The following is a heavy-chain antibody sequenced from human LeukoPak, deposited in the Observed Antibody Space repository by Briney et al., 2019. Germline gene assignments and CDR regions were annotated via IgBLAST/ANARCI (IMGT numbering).Heavy chain of an antibody. Sequence: GGSLRLSCAASGFTLSSYGMHWVRQAPGKGLEWVAVIWYDGSNKYYADSVKGRFTISRDNSKNTLYLQMNSLRAEDTAVYYCAREDYGDYFTYWGQGTLVTVSS. CDR1: GFTLSSYG. J-gene: IGHJ4*02. V-gene: IGHV3-33*01. D-gene: IGHD4-17*01. CDR3: AREDYGDYFTY. CDR2: IWYDGSNK.